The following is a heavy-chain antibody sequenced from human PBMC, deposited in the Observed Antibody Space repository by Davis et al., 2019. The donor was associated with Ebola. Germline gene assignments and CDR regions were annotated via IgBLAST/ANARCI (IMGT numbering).Heavy chain of an antibody. CDR3: AREPSWYSSSWSDYYYYYGMDV. D-gene: IGHD6-13*01. CDR2: MNPDSGNT. Sequence: AASVKVSCKASGYIFTSNDINWVRQATGQGLEWMGWMNPDSGNTGYASKFQGRVTMTRNNSITTAYMELSSLTSEDTAVYYCAREPSWYSSSWSDYYYYYGMDVWGQGTTVTVSS. V-gene: IGHV1-8*01. J-gene: IGHJ6*02. CDR1: GYIFTSND.